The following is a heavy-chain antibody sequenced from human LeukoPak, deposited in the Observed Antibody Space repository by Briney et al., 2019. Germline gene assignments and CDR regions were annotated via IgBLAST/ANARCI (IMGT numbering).Heavy chain of an antibody. CDR2: IWYDGSNK. CDR1: GFTFSSYG. CDR3: ARDPGYYDSSGYVDY. J-gene: IGHJ4*02. Sequence: PGRSLRLSCAASGFTFSSYGMHWVRQAPGKGLEWVAVIWYDGSNKYYADFVKGRFTISRDNSKNTLYLQMNSLRAEDTAVYYCARDPGYYDSSGYVDYWGQGTLVTVSS. D-gene: IGHD3-22*01. V-gene: IGHV3-33*01.